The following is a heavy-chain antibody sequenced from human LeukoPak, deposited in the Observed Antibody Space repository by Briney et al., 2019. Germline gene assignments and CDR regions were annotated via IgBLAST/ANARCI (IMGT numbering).Heavy chain of an antibody. V-gene: IGHV3-74*01. J-gene: IGHJ4*02. CDR3: TRDLSPAHF. Sequence: GGSLRLSCTGSGFTFSTYWMHWVRQAPGKRLVWVSRVSGDGSATVHADSVKGRFTISRDNAKNTLYLQMNSLRVDDTAVYYCTRDLSPAHFWGQGTLVTVSS. CDR2: VSGDGSAT. CDR1: GFTFSTYW. D-gene: IGHD2/OR15-2a*01.